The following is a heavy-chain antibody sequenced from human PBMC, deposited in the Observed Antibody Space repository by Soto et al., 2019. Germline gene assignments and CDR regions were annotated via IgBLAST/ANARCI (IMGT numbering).Heavy chain of an antibody. CDR2: ISYDGSNK. Sequence: QVQLVESGGGVVQPGRSLRLSCAASGFTLSSYGMHWVRQAPGKGLEWVAVISYDGSNKYYADSVKGRFIISRDNSKNTLYLQMNSLRAEDTAVYYCAKADYSQTCFDYWGQGTLVTVSS. CDR3: AKADYSQTCFDY. V-gene: IGHV3-30*18. J-gene: IGHJ4*02. CDR1: GFTLSSYG. D-gene: IGHD2-15*01.